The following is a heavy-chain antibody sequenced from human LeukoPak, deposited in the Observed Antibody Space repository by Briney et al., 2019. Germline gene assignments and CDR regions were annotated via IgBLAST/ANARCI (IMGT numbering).Heavy chain of an antibody. CDR3: AKGHYYDILTGYIFDY. Sequence: GGSLRLSCAASGFTFSSYAMSWVRQAPGKGLEWVSAISGSGGSTYYADSVKGRFTISRDNSKNTLYLQMNSLRAEDTAVYYCAKGHYYDILTGYIFDYWGQGTLVTVSS. D-gene: IGHD3-9*01. CDR1: GFTFSSYA. V-gene: IGHV3-23*01. CDR2: ISGSGGST. J-gene: IGHJ4*02.